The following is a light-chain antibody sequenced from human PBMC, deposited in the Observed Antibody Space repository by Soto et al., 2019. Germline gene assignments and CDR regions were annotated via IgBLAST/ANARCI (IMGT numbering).Light chain of an antibody. CDR3: QQAHTFPWT. J-gene: IGKJ1*01. CDR2: AAS. V-gene: IGKV1-12*02. Sequence: DIQLTQSPSSVSASVGDRVTITCRASDGINNWLAWFQQKPGKARELLIYAASSLQSGVPSSFSRSGSGTDFTLTISSLQPEDFATYYCQQAHTFPWTFGNGTKVAIK. CDR1: DGINNW.